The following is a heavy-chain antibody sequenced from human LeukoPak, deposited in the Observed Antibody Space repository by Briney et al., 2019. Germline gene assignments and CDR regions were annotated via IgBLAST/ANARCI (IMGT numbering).Heavy chain of an antibody. D-gene: IGHD1-26*01. CDR2: VFHSGST. J-gene: IGHJ4*02. CDR1: GGSITSGYY. V-gene: IGHV4-38-2*02. Sequence: AETLSLTCTVSGGSITSGYYWGWSRQPPGKGLEWIGSVFHSGSTYSNPSLKSRLTISVDTSKNPFSLKLSSVTAADTAVYYCASDLLMGAAGFDYWGQGTLVTVSS. CDR3: ASDLLMGAAGFDY.